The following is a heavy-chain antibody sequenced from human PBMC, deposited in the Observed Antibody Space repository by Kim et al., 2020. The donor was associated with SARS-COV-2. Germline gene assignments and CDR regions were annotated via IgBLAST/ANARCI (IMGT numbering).Heavy chain of an antibody. V-gene: IGHV3-72*01. CDR3: TRDLGD. D-gene: IGHD3-10*01. Sequence: GGSLRLSCTASGFIFSDNNMDWVRQAPGKGLEWVGRSRKRVDSYTTSYAASVKGRFAISRDNSKNSLYLHMSSLKPEDTAVYYCTRDLGDWGQGTLVTVS. CDR2: SRKRVDSYTT. CDR1: GFIFSDNN. J-gene: IGHJ4*02.